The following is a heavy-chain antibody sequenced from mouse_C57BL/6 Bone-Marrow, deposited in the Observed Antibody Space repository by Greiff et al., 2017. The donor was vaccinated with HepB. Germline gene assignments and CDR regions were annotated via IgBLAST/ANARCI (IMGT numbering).Heavy chain of an antibody. CDR2: IYPRSGNT. J-gene: IGHJ3*01. D-gene: IGHD1-1*01. CDR1: GYTFTSYG. V-gene: IGHV1-81*01. Sequence: QVQLQRSGAELARPGASVKLSCKASGYTFTSYGISWVKQRTGQGLEWIGEIYPRSGNTYYNEKFKGKATLTADKSSSTAYMELGRLTSEDSTVYFCARDYYYGSSYVWFAYWDQGTLVTVSA. CDR3: ARDYYYGSSYVWFAY.